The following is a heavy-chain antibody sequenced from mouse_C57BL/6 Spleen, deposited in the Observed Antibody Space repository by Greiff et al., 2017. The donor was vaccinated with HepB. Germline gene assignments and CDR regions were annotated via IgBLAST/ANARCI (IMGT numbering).Heavy chain of an antibody. J-gene: IGHJ1*03. CDR1: GFTFSSYA. CDR3: ARAQDYYGSSHWYFDV. CDR2: ISDGGSYT. Sequence: EVKVVESGGGLVKPGGSLKLSCAASGFTFSSYAMSWVRQTPEKRLEWVATISDGGSYTYYPDNVKGRFTISRDNAKNNLYLQMSHLKSEDTAMYYCARAQDYYGSSHWYFDVWGTGTTVTVSS. V-gene: IGHV5-4*03. D-gene: IGHD1-1*01.